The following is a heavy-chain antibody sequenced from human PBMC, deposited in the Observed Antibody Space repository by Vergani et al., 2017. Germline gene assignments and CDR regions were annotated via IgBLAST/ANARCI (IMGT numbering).Heavy chain of an antibody. V-gene: IGHV3-15*01. D-gene: IGHD1-26*01. J-gene: IGHJ4*02. CDR1: GFTFSNVW. CDR2: IKSKNDGGTT. CDR3: TAVIWESSPDY. Sequence: EVQMVESGGGLVKPGGSLRLSCAASGFTFSNVWMSWVRQAPGKRLEWVGRIKSKNDGGTTDYPAPVKGRFTISRDESKNTLYLQMNSLKTEETAVYYCTAVIWESSPDYWGQGALVTVSS.